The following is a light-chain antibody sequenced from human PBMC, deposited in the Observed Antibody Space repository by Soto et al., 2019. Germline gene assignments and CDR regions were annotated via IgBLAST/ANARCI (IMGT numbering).Light chain of an antibody. CDR2: GNS. V-gene: IGLV1-40*01. Sequence: QSVVTQPPSVCGAPGQRVTISCTGSSSNIGAGYDVHWYQQLPGTAPKLLIYGNSNRPSGVPDRFSGSKSCTSASLAITGLQAEDAADYYCQSYDSSLSVVFGGGTKLTVL. CDR1: SSNIGAGYD. J-gene: IGLJ2*01. CDR3: QSYDSSLSVV.